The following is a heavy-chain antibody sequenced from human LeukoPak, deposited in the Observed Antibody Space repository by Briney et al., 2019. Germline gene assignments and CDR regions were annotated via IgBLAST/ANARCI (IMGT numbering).Heavy chain of an antibody. CDR2: TRNKANSYTT. J-gene: IGHJ6*03. V-gene: IGHV3-72*01. Sequence: PGGSLRLSCAASGFTFSDHYMDWVRQAPGKGLEWVGRTRNKANSYTTEYAASVKGRFTISRDDSKNSLYLQMNSLKTEDTAVYYCARIRGSEFYYYYMDVWGKGTTVTVSS. D-gene: IGHD5-12*01. CDR1: GFTFSDHY. CDR3: ARIRGSEFYYYYMDV.